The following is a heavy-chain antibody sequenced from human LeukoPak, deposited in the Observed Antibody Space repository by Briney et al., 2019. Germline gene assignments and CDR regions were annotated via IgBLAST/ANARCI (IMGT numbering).Heavy chain of an antibody. CDR3: ARGSGWHYYMDV. CDR2: INHSGST. CDR1: GGSFSGYY. V-gene: IGHV4-34*01. J-gene: IGHJ6*03. Sequence: SSETLSLTCAVYGGSFSGYYWSWIRQPPGKGLEWIGEINHSGSTNYNPSLKSRVTISVDTSKNQFSLKLSSVTAADTAVYYCARGSGWHYYMDVWGKGTTVTISS. D-gene: IGHD6-19*01.